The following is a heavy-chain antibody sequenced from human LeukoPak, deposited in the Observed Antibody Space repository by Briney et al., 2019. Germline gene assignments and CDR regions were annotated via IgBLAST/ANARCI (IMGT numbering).Heavy chain of an antibody. CDR2: INPSGGST. Sequence: ASVKVSCKASGYTFTSYYMHWVRQAPGQGLEWMGIINPSGGSTSYAQKFQGRVTMTRDTSTSTVYMELSSLRSEDTAEYYCARDTAMVFYFDYWGQGTLVTVSS. D-gene: IGHD5-18*01. CDR1: GYTFTSYY. CDR3: ARDTAMVFYFDY. J-gene: IGHJ4*02. V-gene: IGHV1-46*01.